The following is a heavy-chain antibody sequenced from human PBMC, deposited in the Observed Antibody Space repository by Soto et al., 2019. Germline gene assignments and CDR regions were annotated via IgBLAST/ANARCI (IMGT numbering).Heavy chain of an antibody. CDR1: GYTFTSYG. J-gene: IGHJ5*02. D-gene: IGHD3-3*01. CDR3: ARANYDFWSGYGTKFDP. CDR2: ISAYNGNT. Sequence: ASVKVSCKASGYTFTSYGISWVRQAPGQGLEWMGWISAYNGNTNYAQKLQGRVTMTTDTSTSTAYMELRSLRSDGTAVYYCARANYDFWSGYGTKFDPWGQGTLVTVSS. V-gene: IGHV1-18*01.